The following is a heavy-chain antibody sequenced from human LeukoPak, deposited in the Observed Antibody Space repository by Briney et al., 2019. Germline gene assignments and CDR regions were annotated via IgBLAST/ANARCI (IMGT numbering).Heavy chain of an antibody. D-gene: IGHD1-26*01. CDR3: ARALRKVMGATDY. CDR2: INPNSGGT. V-gene: IGHV1-2*02. Sequence: ASVKVSCKASGYTFTGYYMHWVRQAPGQGLEWMGWINPNSGGTNYAQKFQGRVTMTRDTSISTAYMELSRLRSDDTAVYYCARALRKVMGATDYWGQGTLVTVSS. CDR1: GYTFTGYY. J-gene: IGHJ4*02.